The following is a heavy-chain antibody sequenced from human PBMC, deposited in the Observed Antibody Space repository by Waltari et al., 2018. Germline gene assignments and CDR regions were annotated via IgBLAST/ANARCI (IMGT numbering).Heavy chain of an antibody. CDR2: IKQDGSAK. CDR1: GFTLSSYW. V-gene: IGHV3-7*03. J-gene: IGHJ4*02. CDR3: AREGYYYFDF. Sequence: EVQLVESGGGLVQPGGSLRLSCAASGFTLSSYWMSWVRQAPGKGLEWVANIKQDGSAKYDVDSVKGRFTISRDNAKNSLYLQMNSLRAEDTAVYYCAREGYYYFDFWGQGTLVTVSS. D-gene: IGHD1-26*01.